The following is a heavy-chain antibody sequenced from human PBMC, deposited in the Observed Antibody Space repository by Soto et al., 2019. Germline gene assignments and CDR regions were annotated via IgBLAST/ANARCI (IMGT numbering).Heavy chain of an antibody. D-gene: IGHD1-1*01. CDR3: ALWGFRDGNNSKYNYSGMDV. CDR2: IIPIFGTA. V-gene: IGHV1-69*01. J-gene: IGHJ6*02. CDR1: GDTFNRYT. Sequence: VQLVQSGAEVKKPGSSVKLSCKASGDTFNRYTISWVRQAPGQGLEWMGGIIPIFGTANYAQKFQGRVAIIADESTSAAYMELRSLRSEDTAVYYCALWGFRDGNNSKYNYSGMDVWGQGTTVTVSS.